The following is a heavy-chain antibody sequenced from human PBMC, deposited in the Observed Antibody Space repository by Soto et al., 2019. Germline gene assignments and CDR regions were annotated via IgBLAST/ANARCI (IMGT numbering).Heavy chain of an antibody. CDR3: ARESSSYNWFDP. CDR2: INAGNGNT. D-gene: IGHD6-13*01. Sequence: ASVKVSCKASGYTFTIYAMHWVRQAPGQRLEWMGWINAGNGNTKYSQKFQGRVTITRDTSASTAYMELSSLRDEDTAVYWCARESSSYNWFDPWGQGTLVTVSS. J-gene: IGHJ5*02. CDR1: GYTFTIYA. V-gene: IGHV1-3*01.